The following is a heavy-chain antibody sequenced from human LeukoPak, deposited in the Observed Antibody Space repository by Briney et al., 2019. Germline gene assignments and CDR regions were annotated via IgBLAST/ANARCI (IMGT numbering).Heavy chain of an antibody. J-gene: IGHJ6*03. CDR2: IPYDGSNK. D-gene: IGHD3-10*01. Sequence: GGSLRLSCAASGFTFSSYAIHWVRQAPGKGLEWVAFIPYDGSNKFYADSVKGRFTISRDNSKNTLYLQMSSLRAEDTAVYYCAKGVGGSANYYYMDVWGKGTTVTVSS. V-gene: IGHV3-30*02. CDR1: GFTFSSYA. CDR3: AKGVGGSANYYYMDV.